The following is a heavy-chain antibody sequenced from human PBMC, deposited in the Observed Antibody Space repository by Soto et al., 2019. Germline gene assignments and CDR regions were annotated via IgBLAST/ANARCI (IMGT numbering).Heavy chain of an antibody. V-gene: IGHV3-33*01. J-gene: IGHJ4*02. CDR1: GFTFSSYG. CDR3: ARGGDYYDSSGYSYFDY. D-gene: IGHD3-22*01. CDR2: IWYDGSNK. Sequence: QVQLVESGGGVVQPGRSLRLSCAASGFTFSSYGMHWVRQAPGKGLEWVAVIWYDGSNKYYADSVKGRFTISRDNSKNTLYLQMNSLRAEDTAVYYCARGGDYYDSSGYSYFDYWGQGTLVTVSS.